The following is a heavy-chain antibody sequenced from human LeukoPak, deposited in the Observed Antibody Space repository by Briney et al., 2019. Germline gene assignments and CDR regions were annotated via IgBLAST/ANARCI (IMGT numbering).Heavy chain of an antibody. CDR1: GYTFTSYG. V-gene: IGHV1-18*01. CDR2: ISAYNGNT. CDR3: ARAHIMITFGGVIVRAWFDP. Sequence: VASVKVSCKASGYTFTSYGISWVRQAPGQGLEWMGWISAYNGNTNYAQKLQGRVTMTTDTSTSTAYMELRSLRSDDTAVYYCARAHIMITFGGVIVRAWFDPWGQGTLVTVSS. J-gene: IGHJ5*02. D-gene: IGHD3-16*02.